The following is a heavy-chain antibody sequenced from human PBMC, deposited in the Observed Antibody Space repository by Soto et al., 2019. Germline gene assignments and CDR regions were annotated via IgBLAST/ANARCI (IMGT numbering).Heavy chain of an antibody. CDR2: IIPILGIA. D-gene: IGHD3-3*01. J-gene: IGHJ6*03. CDR3: ARDRGSGYYFDYYYYMDV. CDR1: GGTFSSYT. Sequence: ASVKVSCKASGGTFSSYTISWVRQAPGQGLEWMGRIIPILGIANYAQKFQGRVTITADKSTSTAYMELSSLRSEDTAVYYCARDRGSGYYFDYYYYMDVWGKGTTVTVSS. V-gene: IGHV1-69*04.